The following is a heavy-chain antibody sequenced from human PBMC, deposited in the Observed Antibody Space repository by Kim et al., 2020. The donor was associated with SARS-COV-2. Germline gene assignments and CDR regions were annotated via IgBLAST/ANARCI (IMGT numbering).Heavy chain of an antibody. CDR1: GFSFSDHD. J-gene: IGHJ4*01. V-gene: IGHV3-30*03. CDR2: MTSDGYNE. Sequence: GGSLRLSCEVFGFSFSDHDMHWVRQAPGKGLEWVAVMTSDGYNEYYAGSVKGRFSISRDSSKKTMFLQMNNLTGADTAGYYCARDGTPATVRYEGPLDY. D-gene: IGHD3-16*01. CDR3: ARDGTPATVRYEGPLDY.